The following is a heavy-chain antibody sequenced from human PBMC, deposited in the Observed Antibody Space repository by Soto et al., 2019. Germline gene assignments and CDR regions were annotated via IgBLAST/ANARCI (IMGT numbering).Heavy chain of an antibody. CDR1: GFTFSSYW. J-gene: IGHJ4*02. CDR3: ARDPRDSEYAIFDY. Sequence: GGSLRLSCAASGFTFSSYWMNWVRQAPGKGLEWVANIKQDGSAKFYVDSVKGRFTISRDNAENSLYLQMNSLRAEDTAVYYCARDPRDSEYAIFDYWGQGTLVTVSS. CDR2: IKQDGSAK. V-gene: IGHV3-7*05. D-gene: IGHD1-26*01.